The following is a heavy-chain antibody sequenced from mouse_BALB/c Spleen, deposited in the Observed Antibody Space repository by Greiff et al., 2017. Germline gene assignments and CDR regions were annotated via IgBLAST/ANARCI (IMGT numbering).Heavy chain of an antibody. CDR2: INSDGGST. D-gene: IGHD2-14*01. J-gene: IGHJ2*01. CDR3: ARGGRYDRYFDY. CDR1: EYEFPSHD. V-gene: IGHV5-2*03. Sequence: EVKLVESGGGLVQPGESLKLSCESNEYEFPSHDMSWVRKTPEKRLELVAAINSDGGSTYYPDTMERRFIISRDNTKKTLYLQMSSLRSEDTAMYDCARGGRYDRYFDYWGQGTTLTVSA.